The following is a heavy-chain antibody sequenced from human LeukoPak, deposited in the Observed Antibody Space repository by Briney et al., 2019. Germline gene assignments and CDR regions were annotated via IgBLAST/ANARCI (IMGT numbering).Heavy chain of an antibody. Sequence: ASVKVSCKASGYTFTGYYMHWVRQAPGKGLEWMGRFDPEDGETIYAQKFQGRATMTEDTSTDTAYMELTSLRSEDTAVYYCLTDKTFSMRPIDWGQGTLVTVSS. V-gene: IGHV1-24*01. CDR3: LTDKTFSMRPID. D-gene: IGHD2/OR15-2a*01. CDR1: GYTFTGYY. J-gene: IGHJ4*02. CDR2: FDPEDGET.